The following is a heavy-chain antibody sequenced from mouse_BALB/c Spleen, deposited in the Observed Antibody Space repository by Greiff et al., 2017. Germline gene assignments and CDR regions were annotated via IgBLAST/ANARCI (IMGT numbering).Heavy chain of an antibody. D-gene: IGHD2-4*01. CDR2: INPSTGYT. V-gene: IGHV1-7*01. CDR1: GYTFTSYW. CDR3: ANIYYDYFFAY. Sequence: VQLQQSGAELAKPGASVKMSCKASGYTFTSYWMHWVKQRPGQGLEWIGYINPSTGYTEYNQKFKDKATLTADKSSSTAYMQLSSLTSEDSAVYYCANIYYDYFFAYWGQGTLVTVSA. J-gene: IGHJ3*01.